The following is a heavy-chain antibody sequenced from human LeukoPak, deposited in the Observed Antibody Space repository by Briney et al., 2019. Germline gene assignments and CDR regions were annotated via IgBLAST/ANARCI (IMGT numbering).Heavy chain of an antibody. CDR2: ISSGGSTI. D-gene: IGHD1-20*01. Sequence: GGPLRLSCAASGFTFSSYEMNWVRQAPGKGLEWVSYISSGGSTIYYADSVKGRFTISRDNAKNSLYLQMNSLRAEDKAVYYCATDVVTGDFDYWGQGTLVTVSS. J-gene: IGHJ4*02. CDR3: ATDVVTGDFDY. CDR1: GFTFSSYE. V-gene: IGHV3-48*03.